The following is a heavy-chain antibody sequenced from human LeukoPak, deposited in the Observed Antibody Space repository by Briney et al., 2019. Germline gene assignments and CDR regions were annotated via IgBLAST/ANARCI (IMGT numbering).Heavy chain of an antibody. V-gene: IGHV1-2*02. D-gene: IGHD5-18*01. CDR3: AFSLGYSYSYYFDY. J-gene: IGHJ4*02. CDR2: INPNSGGT. Sequence: ASVKVSCKASGYTFTGYYMHWVRQAPGQGLEWMGWINPNSGGTNYAQKFQGRVTMTRDTSISTAYMELSRLRSDDTAVYYCAFSLGYSYSYYFDYWGQGTLVTVSS. CDR1: GYTFTGYY.